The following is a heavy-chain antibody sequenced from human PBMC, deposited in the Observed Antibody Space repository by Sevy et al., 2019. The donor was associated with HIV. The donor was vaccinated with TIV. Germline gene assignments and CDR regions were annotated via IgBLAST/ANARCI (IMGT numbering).Heavy chain of an antibody. J-gene: IGHJ4*02. CDR2: ISWNSGSI. D-gene: IGHD2-2*01. CDR1: GFTFDDYA. V-gene: IGHV3-9*01. Sequence: GGSLRLSCAASGFTFDDYAMHWVRQAPGKGLEWVSGISWNSGSIGYAGSVKGRFTISRDNAKNSLYLQMNSLRSEDTAVYYCARLVGEVPAAMLSRRMGAYYFDYWGQGTLVTVSS. CDR3: ARLVGEVPAAMLSRRMGAYYFDY.